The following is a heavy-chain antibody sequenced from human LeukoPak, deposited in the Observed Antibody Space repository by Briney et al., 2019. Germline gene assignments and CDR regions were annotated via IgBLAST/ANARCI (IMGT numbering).Heavy chain of an antibody. D-gene: IGHD1-26*01. CDR3: ARLEGASPYYGMDV. CDR2: IYYSGST. CDR1: GGSISSSSYY. Sequence: SETLSLTCTVSGGSISSSSYYWGWIRQPPGKGPEWIGSIYYSGSTYYNPSLKSRVTISVDTSKNQFSLKLSSETAADTAVYYCARLEGASPYYGMDVWGQGTTVTVSS. J-gene: IGHJ6*02. V-gene: IGHV4-39*01.